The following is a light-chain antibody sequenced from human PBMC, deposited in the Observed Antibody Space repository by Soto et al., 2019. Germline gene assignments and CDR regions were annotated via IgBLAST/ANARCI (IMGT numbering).Light chain of an antibody. CDR2: GAS. CDR3: QQYHNWPIT. Sequence: EIVLTQSPGTLSLSPGKRSTLSCRASQSVSSSYLAWYQQKPGQAPRLLIYGASSRATGIPDRFSGSGSGTDFTLTISRLEPEDFAVYYCQQYHNWPITFGQGTRREIK. J-gene: IGKJ5*01. CDR1: QSVSSSY. V-gene: IGKV3-20*01.